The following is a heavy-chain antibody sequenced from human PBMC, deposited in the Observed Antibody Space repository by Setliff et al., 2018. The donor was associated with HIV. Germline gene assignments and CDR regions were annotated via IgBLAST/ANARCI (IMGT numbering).Heavy chain of an antibody. CDR1: GGSINTYY. Sequence: SETLSLTCTVSGGSINTYYWSWIRQPAGKGLEWIGRFYTSGNMIYNPSLKSRVTMSADTSRNQLSLKLSPVTAADTAVYYCARGIGTRYNYYMDVWGIGTTVTVSS. D-gene: IGHD1-20*01. V-gene: IGHV4-4*07. J-gene: IGHJ6*03. CDR2: FYTSGNM. CDR3: ARGIGTRYNYYMDV.